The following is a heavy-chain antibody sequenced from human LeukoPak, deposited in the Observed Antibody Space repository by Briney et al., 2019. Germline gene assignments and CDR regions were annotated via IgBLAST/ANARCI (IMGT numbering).Heavy chain of an antibody. J-gene: IGHJ5*02. CDR3: VREVNHYGLRRNSFDP. CDR1: GGSITNTDYF. V-gene: IGHV4-39*07. Sequence: PSETLSLTCTVSGGSITNTDYFWGWIRQSPGKGLEWIGSIDYSGSTYYNPSLKSRLTMSEDTSKNQFSLKLSSVTAADTAIYYCVREVNHYGLRRNSFDPWGQGTKVTVSS. D-gene: IGHD3-10*01. CDR2: IDYSGST.